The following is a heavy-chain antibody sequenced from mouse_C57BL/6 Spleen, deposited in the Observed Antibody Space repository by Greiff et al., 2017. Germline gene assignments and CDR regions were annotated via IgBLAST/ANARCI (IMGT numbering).Heavy chain of an antibody. Sequence: VQLQQSVPELVRPGASVKMSCTASGYNFKNTYMHWVKQRPEQGLEWIGSIDPANGNTKYTPKFQGKATITADTSSNTACLQLSSLTSEDAAIYYCAREASFAYWGKGTLVTVSA. CDR3: AREASFAY. CDR1: GYNFKNTY. V-gene: IGHV14-3*01. CDR2: IDPANGNT. D-gene: IGHD6-1*01. J-gene: IGHJ3*01.